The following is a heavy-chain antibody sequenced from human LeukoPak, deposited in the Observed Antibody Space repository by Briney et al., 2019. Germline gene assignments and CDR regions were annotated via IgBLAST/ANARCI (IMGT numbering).Heavy chain of an antibody. Sequence: GGSLRLSCAASGFTFTNCDMHWVRQRSGKGLEWVSTITNAGDTYYPDSVKGRFTISREVAQNSLYLQVNILTGGDTAVYYCAREGTGYPSMDVWGKGTTVTVSS. D-gene: IGHD3/OR15-3a*01. V-gene: IGHV3-13*01. CDR3: AREGTGYPSMDV. J-gene: IGHJ6*03. CDR1: GFTFTNCD. CDR2: ITNAGDT.